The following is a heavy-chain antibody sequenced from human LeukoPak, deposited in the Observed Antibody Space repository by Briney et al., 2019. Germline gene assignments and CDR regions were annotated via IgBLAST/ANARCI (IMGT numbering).Heavy chain of an antibody. J-gene: IGHJ5*02. CDR1: GDTFTGYY. D-gene: IGHD1-14*01. CDR2: INPKGGGT. V-gene: IGHV1-2*02. CDR3: ARDLSGINNWFDP. Sequence: ASVKVSCKASGDTFTGYYMRGVRQGPGQGPGWGGGINPKGGGTHYARKFRGRVTMTWAPSSSTAHWGWSRLRPDAPAVYYWARDLSGINNWFDPWGQGTLLTVSS.